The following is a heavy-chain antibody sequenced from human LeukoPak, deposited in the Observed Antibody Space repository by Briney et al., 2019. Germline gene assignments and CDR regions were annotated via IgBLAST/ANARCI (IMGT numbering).Heavy chain of an antibody. Sequence: ASVKVSCKASGYTFTSYGISWVRQAPGQGLEWMGWISAYNGNTNYAQKLQGRVTMTTDTSTSTAYMELRSLRSDDTAVYYCARDTVVLVGATSFDYWGQGTLVTVSS. CDR1: GYTFTSYG. D-gene: IGHD1-26*01. CDR3: ARDTVVLVGATSFDY. CDR2: ISAYNGNT. V-gene: IGHV1-18*01. J-gene: IGHJ4*02.